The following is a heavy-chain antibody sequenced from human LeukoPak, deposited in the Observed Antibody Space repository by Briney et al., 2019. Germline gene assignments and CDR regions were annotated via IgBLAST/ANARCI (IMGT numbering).Heavy chain of an antibody. CDR1: GYTFTGYY. Sequence: ASVKVSCKASGYTFTGYYMHWVRQAPGQGLEWMGWINPNSGGTNYARKFQGRVTMTRDTSISTAYMELRRLRSDDTAVYYCRGTFGESQSNYFDYWGQGTLVTVSS. CDR3: RGTFGESQSNYFDY. J-gene: IGHJ4*02. CDR2: INPNSGGT. D-gene: IGHD3-10*01. V-gene: IGHV1-2*02.